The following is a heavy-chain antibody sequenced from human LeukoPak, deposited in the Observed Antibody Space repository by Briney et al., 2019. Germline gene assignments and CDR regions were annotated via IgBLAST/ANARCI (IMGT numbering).Heavy chain of an antibody. J-gene: IGHJ5*02. D-gene: IGHD3-9*01. V-gene: IGHV4-34*01. CDR1: GGSFSVYY. CDR2: INHSGGT. CDR3: ARIPYDILTGYPPTWFDP. Sequence: SETLSLTCAVYGGSFSVYYWSWSRQPPGKGLEWIWEINHSGGTNYNPSLKSRVTISVDTSKNQFSLKLSSVTAADTAVYYCARIPYDILTGYPPTWFDPWGQGTLVTVSS.